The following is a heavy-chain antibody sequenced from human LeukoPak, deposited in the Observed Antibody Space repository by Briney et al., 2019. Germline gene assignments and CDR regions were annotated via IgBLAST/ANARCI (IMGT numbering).Heavy chain of an antibody. J-gene: IGHJ2*01. V-gene: IGHV3-73*01. CDR2: IRSKTYNYAT. CDR1: GFTLSGSA. Sequence: GGSLRLSCAASGFTLSGSAVHWVRQASGKGLEWVGRIRSKTYNYATAYPESVQGRFTISRDDSKNTADLQMNSLKTKDTAVYYCTRSPSGYSYYWYSDLWGRGTLVTVYS. CDR3: TRSPSGYSYYWYSDL. D-gene: IGHD3-22*01.